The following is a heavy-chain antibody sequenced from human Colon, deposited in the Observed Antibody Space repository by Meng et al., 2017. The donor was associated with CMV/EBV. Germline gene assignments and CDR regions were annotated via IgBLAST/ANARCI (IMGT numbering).Heavy chain of an antibody. J-gene: IGHJ3*01. CDR1: GFTFSNNY. V-gene: IGHV3-74*01. CDR3: ARPSIGVFSLAFDF. CDR2: LNNDGTNT. D-gene: IGHD3-3*01. Sequence: GESLKISCAASGFTFSNNYMDWVRQAPGKGLEWVSRLNNDGTNTAYADSVKGRFTISRDNAKNTLYLQMNSLRAEDTAVYYCARPSIGVFSLAFDFWGQGALVTVSS.